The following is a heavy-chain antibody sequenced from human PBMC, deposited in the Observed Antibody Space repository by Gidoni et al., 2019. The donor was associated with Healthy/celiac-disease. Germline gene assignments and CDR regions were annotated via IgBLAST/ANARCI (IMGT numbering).Heavy chain of an antibody. J-gene: IGHJ4*02. D-gene: IGHD1-26*01. V-gene: IGHV4-59*01. CDR1: GGSISRYY. CDR3: ARATLPIDY. Sequence: QVQLQESGPGLGKPSETLSLTCTVSGGSISRYYCSWIRQPPGKGLEWIGYIYYSGSTNYNPSLKSRVTISVDTSKNQLSLKLSSVTAADTAVYYCARATLPIDYWGQGTLVTVSS. CDR2: IYYSGST.